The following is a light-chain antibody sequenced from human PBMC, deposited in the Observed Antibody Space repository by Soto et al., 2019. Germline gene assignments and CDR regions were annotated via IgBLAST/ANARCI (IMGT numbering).Light chain of an antibody. CDR3: SSYTFTSTLYV. Sequence: QSALTQPASVSGSPGQSITISCTGSSSDVGGHNYVSWYQQHPGKAPKLMIYEVTKRPSGVSNRFSGSKSGNTASPTISGLQAEDEADYYCSSYTFTSTLYVFGTGTKLTVL. V-gene: IGLV2-14*01. CDR2: EVT. CDR1: SSDVGGHNY. J-gene: IGLJ1*01.